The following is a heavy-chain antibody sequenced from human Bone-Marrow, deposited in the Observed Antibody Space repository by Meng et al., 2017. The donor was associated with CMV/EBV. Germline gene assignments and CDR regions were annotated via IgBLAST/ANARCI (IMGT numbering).Heavy chain of an antibody. J-gene: IGHJ4*02. CDR1: GFNFSSYS. D-gene: IGHD3-10*01. CDR2: ISSSSSDI. CDR3: ARDWFHSNFDY. V-gene: IGHV3-21*01. Sequence: GESLKISCAASGFNFSSYSMNWVRQAPGRGLEWVSSISSSSSDIHYVDSLRGRFTISRDNAKNSLYLQMNSLRAEDTAVYYCARDWFHSNFDYWGQGALVTVSS.